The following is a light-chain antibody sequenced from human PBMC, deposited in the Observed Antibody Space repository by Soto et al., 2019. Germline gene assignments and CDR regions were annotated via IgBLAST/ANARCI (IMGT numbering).Light chain of an antibody. CDR2: LNSDGSH. CDR1: SGHSSYA. Sequence: QPVLTQSPSASASLGASVKLTCTLSSGHSSYAIAWHQQQPEKGPRYLMKLNSDGSHSKGAGIPDRFSGSSSGAERYLTISILQSEDEAYYYCQTWGTGIHYVFGTGTKLTVL. V-gene: IGLV4-69*01. J-gene: IGLJ1*01. CDR3: QTWGTGIHYV.